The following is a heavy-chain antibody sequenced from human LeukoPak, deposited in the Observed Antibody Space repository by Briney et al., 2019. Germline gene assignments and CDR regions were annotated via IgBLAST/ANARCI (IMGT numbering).Heavy chain of an antibody. CDR1: GFXVSNDY. CDR3: TRLLPSSHHFFDS. V-gene: IGHV3-53*01. CDR2: IYGGGST. D-gene: IGHD6-6*01. Sequence: GGSLRLSCGVSGFXVSNDYISWVRQAPGKGLEWVSVIYGGGSTYYADSVRGRFTISRDNSENTLYLQMDSLRAEDTAVYYCTRLLPSSHHFFDSWGQGTLVTVSS. J-gene: IGHJ4*02.